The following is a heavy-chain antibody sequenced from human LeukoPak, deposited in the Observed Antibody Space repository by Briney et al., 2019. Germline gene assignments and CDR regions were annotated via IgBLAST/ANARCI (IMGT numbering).Heavy chain of an antibody. D-gene: IGHD1-1*01. Sequence: SQTLSLTCTVSGGSISSGGYYWSWIRQPPGKGLECIGYIYHSGSTYYNPSLKSRVTISVDRSKNQFSLKLSSVTAADTAVYYCARDAAQLYYFDYWGQGTLVTVSS. CDR3: ARDAAQLYYFDY. CDR1: GGSISSGGYY. V-gene: IGHV4-30-2*01. CDR2: IYHSGST. J-gene: IGHJ4*02.